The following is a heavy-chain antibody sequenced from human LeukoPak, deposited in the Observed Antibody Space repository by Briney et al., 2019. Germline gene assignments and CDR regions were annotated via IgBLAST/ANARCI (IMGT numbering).Heavy chain of an antibody. CDR2: ILNSGTTT. V-gene: IGHV3-48*03. CDR3: ARDPPYY. J-gene: IGHJ4*02. CDR1: GCTFSSYE. Sequence: GGSLRLSCAASGCTFSSYEMNWVRQAPGKGLEWVSYILNSGTTTYYADSVKGRFTISRDNAKNSLYLQINSLRAEDTGVYYCARDPPYYWGQGILVTVSS.